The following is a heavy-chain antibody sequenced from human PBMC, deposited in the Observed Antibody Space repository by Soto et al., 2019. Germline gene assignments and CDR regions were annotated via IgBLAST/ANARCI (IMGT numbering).Heavy chain of an antibody. CDR2: INPTTGGT. J-gene: IGHJ4*02. D-gene: IGHD4-17*01. CDR1: GYTFSDYY. Sequence: QVQLVQSGVEVQKPGASVKVSCKASGYTFSDYYMHWIRQATGQGLEWVGWINPTTGGTNYAQKFQGRVTMTRDTSISTAYMELSSLRSDATAVYYCARKSRDYNFDSWGQGTLVTVSS. CDR3: ARKSRDYNFDS. V-gene: IGHV1-2*02.